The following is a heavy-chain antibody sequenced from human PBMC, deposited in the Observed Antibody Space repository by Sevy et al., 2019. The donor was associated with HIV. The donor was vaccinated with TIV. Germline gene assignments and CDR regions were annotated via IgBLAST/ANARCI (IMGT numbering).Heavy chain of an antibody. CDR1: GGSLMSPTFY. Sequence: SETLSLTCTASGGSLMSPTFYWGWVRQPPGERLEWIAAMPYGGNTYYNPSLKDRLTMSIDTSKNQFSLHLTSVTAADAAVYHCVRDHHLRGRHWCDSWGQGALVTVSS. D-gene: IGHD3-16*01. CDR2: MPYGGNT. CDR3: VRDHHLRGRHWCDS. V-gene: IGHV4-39*02. J-gene: IGHJ5*01.